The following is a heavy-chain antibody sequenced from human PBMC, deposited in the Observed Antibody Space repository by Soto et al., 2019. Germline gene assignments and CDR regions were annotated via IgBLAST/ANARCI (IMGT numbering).Heavy chain of an antibody. CDR2: IIPIFGTA. J-gene: IGHJ6*02. CDR1: GGTFSSYA. Sequence: QVQLVQSGAEVKKPGSSVKVSCKASGGTFSSYAISWVRQAPGQGLEWMGGIIPIFGTANYAQKFQGRVTITADESKSTAYMELSSVRTEDTAVYYCAIPYCSSTSCYTRRDYYYGMDVWGQGTTVTVSS. CDR3: AIPYCSSTSCYTRRDYYYGMDV. D-gene: IGHD2-2*02. V-gene: IGHV1-69*01.